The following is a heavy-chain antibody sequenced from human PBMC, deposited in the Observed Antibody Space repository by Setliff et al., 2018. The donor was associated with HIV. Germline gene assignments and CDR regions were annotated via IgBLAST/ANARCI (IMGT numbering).Heavy chain of an antibody. J-gene: IGHJ4*02. Sequence: PSETLSLTCTVSAASIRNSYWTWIRQPAGKGLERIGRIYPSGTINYNPSLKSRVTMSVDTSKNQFSLRLTSVSAADTAVYYCASHIAVGPLGYFDYWGQGTPVTVSS. CDR2: IYPSGTI. D-gene: IGHD6-19*01. CDR1: AASIRNSY. V-gene: IGHV4-4*07. CDR3: ASHIAVGPLGYFDY.